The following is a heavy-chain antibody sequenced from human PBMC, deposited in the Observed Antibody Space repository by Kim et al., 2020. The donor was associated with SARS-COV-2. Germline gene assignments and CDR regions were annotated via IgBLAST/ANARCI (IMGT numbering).Heavy chain of an antibody. Sequence: ASVKVSCKASGYTFTSYGISWVRQAPGQGLEWMGWISAYNGNTNYAQKLQGRVTMTTDTSTSTAYMELRSLRSDDTAVYYCARDLPLTGTTGYYYYGMDVWGQGTTVTVSS. V-gene: IGHV1-18*01. CDR3: ARDLPLTGTTGYYYYGMDV. CDR1: GYTFTSYG. CDR2: ISAYNGNT. D-gene: IGHD1-7*01. J-gene: IGHJ6*02.